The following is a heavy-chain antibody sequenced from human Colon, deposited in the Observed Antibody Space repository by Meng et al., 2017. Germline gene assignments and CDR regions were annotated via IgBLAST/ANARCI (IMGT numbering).Heavy chain of an antibody. CDR2: ISYVGSNK. V-gene: IGHV3-30*04. D-gene: IGHD2-2*02. CDR1: GFTFSSYA. CDR3: ARESGGGKYCSSTSCYSAEYFQH. Sequence: GGSLRLSCAASGFTFSSYAMHWVRQAPGKGLEWVAVISYVGSNKYYADSVKGRFTISRDNSKNTLYLQMNSLRAEDTAVYYCARESGGGKYCSSTSCYSAEYFQHWGQGTLVTVSS. J-gene: IGHJ1*01.